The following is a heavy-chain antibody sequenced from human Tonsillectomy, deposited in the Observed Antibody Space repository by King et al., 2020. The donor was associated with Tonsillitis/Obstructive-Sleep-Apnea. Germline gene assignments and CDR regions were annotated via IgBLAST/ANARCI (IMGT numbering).Heavy chain of an antibody. CDR1: GYTFTNYA. J-gene: IGHJ6*03. CDR2: INTNTGNP. CDR3: ARATSPPLDYYYYYYMDV. V-gene: IGHV7-4-1*02. Sequence: QLVQSGSELKKPGASVKVSCKASGYTFTNYAMNWVRQATGQGLEWMGWINTNTGNPTYAQGFTGRFVFSLDTSVSTAYLQIRSLKAEDTAVYYCARATSPPLDYYYYYYMDVWGKGTTVTVSS. D-gene: IGHD2-2*01.